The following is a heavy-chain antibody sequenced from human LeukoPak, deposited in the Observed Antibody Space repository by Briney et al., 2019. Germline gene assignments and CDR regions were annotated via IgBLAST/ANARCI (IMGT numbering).Heavy chain of an antibody. CDR3: ARRARGSGRARVVVPADHYYYYYYMDV. CDR1: GGSFSGYY. CDR2: INHSGST. J-gene: IGHJ6*03. V-gene: IGHV4-34*01. D-gene: IGHD2-2*01. Sequence: PSETLSLTCAVYGGSFSGYYWSWIRQPPGKGLEWIGEINHSGSTNYNPSLKSRVTISVDTSKNQFSLKLSSVTAADTAVYYCARRARGSGRARVVVPADHYYYYYYMDVWGKGTTVTVSS.